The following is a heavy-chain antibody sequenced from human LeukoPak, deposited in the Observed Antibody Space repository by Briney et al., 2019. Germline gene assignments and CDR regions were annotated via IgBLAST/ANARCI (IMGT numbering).Heavy chain of an antibody. V-gene: IGHV1-46*01. D-gene: IGHD3-22*01. CDR2: IKPSGGST. J-gene: IGHJ4*02. CDR3: ARDQRGYYDSSGYYYFDY. Sequence: ASVKVSCKASGYTFISYYMHWVRQAPGQGLEWMGIIKPSGGSTSYAQKFQGRVTMTRDTSTSTVYMELSSLRSEDTAVYYCARDQRGYYDSSGYYYFDYWGQGTLVTVSS. CDR1: GYTFISYY.